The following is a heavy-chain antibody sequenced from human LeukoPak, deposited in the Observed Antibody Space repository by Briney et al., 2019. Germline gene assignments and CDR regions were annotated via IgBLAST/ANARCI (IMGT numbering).Heavy chain of an antibody. CDR1: GYTFTSYY. V-gene: IGHV1-46*01. J-gene: IGHJ4*02. CDR2: INPSGGST. CDR3: ARTYYDFWSGYYTFDY. Sequence: ASVKVSCKASGYTFTSYYMHWVRQAPGQGLEWMGIINPSGGSTSYAQKFQGRVTMTRDTSTSTVYMELSSLRSEDTAVYYCARTYYDFWSGYYTFDYWGQGTLVTVSS. D-gene: IGHD3-3*01.